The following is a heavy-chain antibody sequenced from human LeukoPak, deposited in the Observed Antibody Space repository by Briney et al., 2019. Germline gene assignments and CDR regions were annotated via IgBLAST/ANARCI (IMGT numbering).Heavy chain of an antibody. D-gene: IGHD5-24*01. CDR2: INHSGST. J-gene: IGHJ4*02. V-gene: IGHV4-34*01. CDR1: GGSFSGYY. CDR3: ARDGYTWRATFDY. Sequence: SETLSLTCAVYGGSFSGYYCSWIRQPPGKGLERMGAINHSGSTNYNPYLKSRVTISVDTSRSQFSLKLSSVTAADTAVYYCARDGYTWRATFDYWGQGTLVTVSS.